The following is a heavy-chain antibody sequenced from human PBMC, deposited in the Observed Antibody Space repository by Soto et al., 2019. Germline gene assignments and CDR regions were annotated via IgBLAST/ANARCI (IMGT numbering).Heavy chain of an antibody. CDR1: GFTFSSYW. V-gene: IGHV3-7*03. Sequence: GGSLRLSCAASGFTFSSYWMSWVRQAPGKGLEWVANIKQDGSEKYYVDSVKGRFTISRDNAKNSLYLQMNSLRAEDTAVYYCAVRGSGRMDAFDIWGQGTMVTVTS. CDR2: IKQDGSEK. CDR3: AVRGSGRMDAFDI. J-gene: IGHJ3*02. D-gene: IGHD3-10*01.